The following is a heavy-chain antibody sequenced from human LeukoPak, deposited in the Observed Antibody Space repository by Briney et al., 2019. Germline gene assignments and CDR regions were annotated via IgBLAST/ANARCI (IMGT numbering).Heavy chain of an antibody. CDR3: TRGGLRGVFDI. CDR1: GFTFSSYA. J-gene: IGHJ3*02. D-gene: IGHD2-21*01. V-gene: IGHV3-23*01. Sequence: GSLRLSCAASGFTFSSYAMTWVRQAPGKGLEWVSVISGSGNSTSYADSVKGRFTISRDNSKNTLYLQMISLRAEDTAIYYCTRGGLRGVFDIWGQGTMITVSS. CDR2: ISGSGNST.